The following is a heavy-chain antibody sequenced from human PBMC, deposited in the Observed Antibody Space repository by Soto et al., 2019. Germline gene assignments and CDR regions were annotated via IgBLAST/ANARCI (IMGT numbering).Heavy chain of an antibody. CDR3: AHNNFLANIVATIRTYNWFDP. CDR1: GFSLSTSGLG. D-gene: IGHD5-12*01. Sequence: SGPTLVNPTQTLTLTCTFSGFSLSTSGLGVGWIRQPPGKALEWLALIYWDDDKRYSPSLKSRLTITKDTSKNQVVLTMTNMDPVDTATYYCAHNNFLANIVATIRTYNWFDPWGQGTLVTVSS. J-gene: IGHJ5*02. V-gene: IGHV2-5*02. CDR2: IYWDDDK.